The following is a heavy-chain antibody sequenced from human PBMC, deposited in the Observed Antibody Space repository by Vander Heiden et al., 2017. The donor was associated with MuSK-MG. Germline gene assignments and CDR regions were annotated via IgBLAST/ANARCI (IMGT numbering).Heavy chain of an antibody. J-gene: IGHJ4*02. V-gene: IGHV3-11*04. CDR3: ARNTASDG. CDR1: GFTFSDYY. Sequence: QVQLVQSGGGLVKPGGSLRLSCAASGFTFSDYYMSWMRQAPGKGLEWLAYISTSGSTKSYAESVKGRFSISRDNAKNSLYLQMDSLRVEDTAVYYCARNTASDGWGQGTLVTVSS. D-gene: IGHD6-25*01. CDR2: ISTSGSTK.